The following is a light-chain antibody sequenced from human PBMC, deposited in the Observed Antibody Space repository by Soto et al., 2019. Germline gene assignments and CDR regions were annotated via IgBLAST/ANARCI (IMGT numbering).Light chain of an antibody. CDR1: QTISSW. CDR3: QPYNSYSEA. J-gene: IGKJ1*01. Sequence: DIQMTQSPSTLSGSVGDRVTITCRASQTISSWLAWYQQKPGKAPKLLIYKASTLKSGFPSRFSGSGSVTEFTLSISSLQPDDFATYYCQPYNSYSEAFGQGTKVELK. CDR2: KAS. V-gene: IGKV1-5*03.